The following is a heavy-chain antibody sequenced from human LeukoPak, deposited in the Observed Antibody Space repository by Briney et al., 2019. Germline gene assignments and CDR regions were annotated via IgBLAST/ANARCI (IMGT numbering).Heavy chain of an antibody. V-gene: IGHV4-59*12. D-gene: IGHD3-22*01. CDR3: ARGFVYDSSGLEAFDI. J-gene: IGHJ3*02. Sequence: SETLSLTCTVSGGSISSYYWSWIRQPPGKGLEWIGYIYYSGSTNYNPSLKSRVTISVDTSKNQFSLKLSSVTAADTAVYYCARGFVYDSSGLEAFDIWGQGTMVTVSS. CDR2: IYYSGST. CDR1: GGSISSYY.